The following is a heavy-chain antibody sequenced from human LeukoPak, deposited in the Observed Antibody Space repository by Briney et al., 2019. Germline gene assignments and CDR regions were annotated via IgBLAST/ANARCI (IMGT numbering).Heavy chain of an antibody. CDR2: ISAYNGNT. D-gene: IGHD6-13*01. Sequence: ASVKVSCKASGYTFTSYGISWVRQTPGQGLEWMGWISAYNGNTNYAQKLQGRVTMTTDTSTSTAYMGLRSLRSDDTAVYYCARDLASSSWSDAFDIWGQGTMVTVSS. CDR1: GYTFTSYG. V-gene: IGHV1-18*01. J-gene: IGHJ3*02. CDR3: ARDLASSSWSDAFDI.